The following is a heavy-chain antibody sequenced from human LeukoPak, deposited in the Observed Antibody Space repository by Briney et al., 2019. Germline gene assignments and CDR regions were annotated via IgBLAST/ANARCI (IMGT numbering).Heavy chain of an antibody. V-gene: IGHV4-4*09. CDR3: ARRQTYFDY. J-gene: IGHJ4*02. Sequence: SETLSLTCTVSGGSMSPYFWSWVRQPPGKGLEWIGYVYTNDGSTKYNPSLKSRVTMSVDTSKNQISLKLSSVTAADTPIYYGARRQTYFDYWGQGALVTVSS. CDR1: GGSMSPYF. CDR2: VYTNDGST.